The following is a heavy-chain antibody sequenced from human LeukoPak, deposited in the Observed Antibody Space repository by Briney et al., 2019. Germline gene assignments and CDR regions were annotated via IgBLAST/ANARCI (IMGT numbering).Heavy chain of an antibody. V-gene: IGHV4-30-4*01. CDR3: ARVIVATTGDAFDI. CDR2: IYYSGST. Sequence: SETLSLTCTVSGGSISSGDYYWSWIRQPPGKGLGWIGYIYYSGSTYYNPSLKSRVTISVDTSKNQFSLKLSSVTAADTAVYYCARVIVATTGDAFDIWGQGTMVTVSS. CDR1: GGSISSGDYY. D-gene: IGHD5-12*01. J-gene: IGHJ3*02.